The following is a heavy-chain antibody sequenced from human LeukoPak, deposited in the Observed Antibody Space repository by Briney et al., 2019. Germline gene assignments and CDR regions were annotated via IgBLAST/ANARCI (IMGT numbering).Heavy chain of an antibody. J-gene: IGHJ2*01. Sequence: SETLSLTCTVSGGSISSYYWSWIRQPPGKGLEWIGYIYYSGSTNYNPSLKSRVTISVDTSKNQFSLKLSSVTAADTAAYYCARQGGGFWYFDLWGRGTLVTVSS. V-gene: IGHV4-59*08. CDR3: ARQGGGFWYFDL. CDR1: GGSISSYY. CDR2: IYYSGST. D-gene: IGHD6-25*01.